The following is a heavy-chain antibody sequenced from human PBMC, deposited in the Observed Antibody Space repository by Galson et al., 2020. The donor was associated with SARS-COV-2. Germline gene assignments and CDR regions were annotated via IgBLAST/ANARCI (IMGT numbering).Heavy chain of an antibody. V-gene: IGHV3-33*01. Sequence: TGGSLRLSCEASGFTFSTYGMDWVRQAPGKGLEWVAVIWYDGSIKYYADSVKGRFTISRDNSKNTLYLQMNSLGVDDTAVYYCARGSSSHGFDIWGQGTMVTVSS. CDR2: IWYDGSIK. D-gene: IGHD3-10*01. J-gene: IGHJ3*02. CDR3: ARGSSSHGFDI. CDR1: GFTFSTYG.